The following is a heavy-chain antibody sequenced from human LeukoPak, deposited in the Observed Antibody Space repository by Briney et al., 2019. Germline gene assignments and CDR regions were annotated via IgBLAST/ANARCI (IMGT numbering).Heavy chain of an antibody. J-gene: IGHJ6*03. Sequence: VASVKVSCKASGYTFTGYYMHWVRQAPGQGLEWMGWINPNSGGTNYAQKFQGRVTMTRDTSISTAYMELSRLRSDDTAVYYCARGQVFGDYHYMDVWGKGTTVTVSS. CDR2: INPNSGGT. D-gene: IGHD3-3*01. CDR3: ARGQVFGDYHYMDV. V-gene: IGHV1-2*02. CDR1: GYTFTGYY.